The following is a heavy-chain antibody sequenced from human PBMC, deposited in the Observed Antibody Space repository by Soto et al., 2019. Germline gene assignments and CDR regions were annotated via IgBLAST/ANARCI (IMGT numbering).Heavy chain of an antibody. V-gene: IGHV3-30*18. J-gene: IGHJ4*02. CDR1: GFIFSRYG. CDR3: AKGGGSARDFDY. D-gene: IGHD1-26*01. CDR2: LSHDGSVY. Sequence: GGSLRLSCAASGFIFSRYGMHWVRQAPGKGLEWVAFLSHDGSVYYYADSVKGRFTISRDNSKEMVYLQMTSLGPEDTAVYYCAKGGGSARDFDYWGQGALVTVSS.